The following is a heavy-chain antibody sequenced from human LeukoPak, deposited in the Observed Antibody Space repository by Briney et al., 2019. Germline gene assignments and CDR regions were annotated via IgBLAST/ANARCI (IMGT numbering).Heavy chain of an antibody. CDR1: GFIFDDYA. CDR2: INTDGSST. V-gene: IGHV3-74*01. CDR3: ARLKVPAATLFDY. J-gene: IGHJ4*02. Sequence: GRSLRLSCAASGFIFDDYAMHWVRQAPGKGLVWVSRINTDGSSTSYADSVKGRFTISRDNAKNTLYLQMNSLRAEDTAVYYCARLKVPAATLFDYWGQGTLVTVSS. D-gene: IGHD2-2*01.